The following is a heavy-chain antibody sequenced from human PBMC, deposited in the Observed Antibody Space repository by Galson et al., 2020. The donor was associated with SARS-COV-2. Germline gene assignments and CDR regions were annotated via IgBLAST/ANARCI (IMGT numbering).Heavy chain of an antibody. V-gene: IGHV4-59*01. CDR3: ARVGVGDYDFWSGYHYYYYGMDV. J-gene: IGHJ6*02. CDR1: GGSISSYY. CDR2: IYYSGST. Sequence: ETSETLSLTCTVSGGSISSYYWSWIRQPPGKGLEWTGYIYYSGSTNYNPSLKSRVTISVDTSKNQFSLKLSSVTAADTAVYYCARVGVGDYDFWSGYHYYYYGMDVWGQGTTVTVSS. D-gene: IGHD3-3*01.